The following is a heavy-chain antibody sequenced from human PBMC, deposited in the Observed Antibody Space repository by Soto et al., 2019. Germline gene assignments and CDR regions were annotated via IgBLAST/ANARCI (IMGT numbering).Heavy chain of an antibody. CDR3: ARDQVKGTMTIL. D-gene: IGHD4-17*01. Sequence: LRLSCVASGFTFDTYGIHWVRQAPGKGLQWVALISYEGSNTYYADSVRGRFTISRDNSKNTMYLQMNSLSAEDTAVYHCARDQVKGTMTILWGQGTLVTVSS. V-gene: IGHV3-30-3*01. CDR2: ISYEGSNT. J-gene: IGHJ4*02. CDR1: GFTFDTYG.